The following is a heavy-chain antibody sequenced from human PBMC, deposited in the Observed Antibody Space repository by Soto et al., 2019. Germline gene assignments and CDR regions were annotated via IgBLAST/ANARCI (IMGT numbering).Heavy chain of an antibody. CDR1: GDSVSSNSAA. CDR2: TYYRSKWYN. V-gene: IGHV6-1*01. Sequence: KQSQTLSLTCAISGDSVSSNSAAWNWIRQSPSRGLEWLGRTYYRSKWYNDYAVSVKSRITINPDTSKNQFSLQLNSVTPEDTAVYYCARVGAAAGTGRGFAFDIWGQGTMVTVSS. CDR3: ARVGAAAGTGRGFAFDI. J-gene: IGHJ3*02. D-gene: IGHD6-13*01.